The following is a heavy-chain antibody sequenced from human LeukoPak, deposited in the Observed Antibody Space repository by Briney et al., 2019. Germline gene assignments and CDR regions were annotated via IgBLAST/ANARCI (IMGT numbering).Heavy chain of an antibody. CDR1: GGSIRSSTDY. CDR3: ARVPRTSGSYYNPWWYFDL. Sequence: SETLSLTCTVSGGSIRSSTDYWGWIRQPPGKELEWIGSIYYSGSTNYNPSLKSRVTISVDTSKNQFSLKLSSVTAADTAVYYCARVPRTSGSYYNPWWYFDLWGRGTLVTVSS. D-gene: IGHD3-10*01. J-gene: IGHJ2*01. V-gene: IGHV4-39*07. CDR2: IYYSGST.